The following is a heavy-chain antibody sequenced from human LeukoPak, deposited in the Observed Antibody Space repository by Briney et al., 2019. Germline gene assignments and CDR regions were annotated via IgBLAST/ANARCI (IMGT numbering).Heavy chain of an antibody. CDR2: ISGSGDST. CDR3: ARGRGASGATGRSFDY. Sequence: GGSLRLSCAASGFTFSSYGMSWVRQAPGKGLERGSGISGSGDSTYYADSVKGRFTFSRDNSKNTLFLQMNSLRVEDTAVYYCARGRGASGATGRSFDYWGQGTLVTVSS. V-gene: IGHV3-23*01. D-gene: IGHD1-26*01. CDR1: GFTFSSYG. J-gene: IGHJ4*02.